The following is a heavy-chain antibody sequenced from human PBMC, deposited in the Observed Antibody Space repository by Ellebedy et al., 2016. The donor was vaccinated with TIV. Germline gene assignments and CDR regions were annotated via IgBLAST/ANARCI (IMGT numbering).Heavy chain of an antibody. CDR1: GGTFSSYA. CDR2: ISAYNGNT. J-gene: IGHJ4*02. V-gene: IGHV1-18*01. Sequence: ASVKVSCXASGGTFSSYAISWVRQAPGQGLEWMGWISAYNGNTNYAQKLQGRVTMTTDTSTSTAYMELRSLRSDDTAVYYCARQTHYGSIDYWGQGTLVTVSS. D-gene: IGHD3-10*01. CDR3: ARQTHYGSIDY.